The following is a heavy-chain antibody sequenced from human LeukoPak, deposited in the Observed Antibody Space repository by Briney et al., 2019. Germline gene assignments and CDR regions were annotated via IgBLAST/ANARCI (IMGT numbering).Heavy chain of an antibody. CDR2: IYSSGNI. CDR3: ARDLDYRRLYSGLGGFDL. D-gene: IGHD3-10*02. Sequence: KPSETLSLTCTVSGGSMSGYYWSWIRQPAGKGLEWIGRIYSSGNINHNPSLKSRVTLPADTSKNQVSLRLTSVTAADTAVYYCARDLDYRRLYSGLGGFDLWGQGTMVTVSS. CDR1: GGSMSGYY. V-gene: IGHV4-4*07. J-gene: IGHJ3*01.